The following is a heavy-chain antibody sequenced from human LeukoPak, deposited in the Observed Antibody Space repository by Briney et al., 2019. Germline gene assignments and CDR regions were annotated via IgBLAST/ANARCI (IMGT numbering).Heavy chain of an antibody. CDR1: GFTFTSSA. CDR3: AAGGRSTSYYYGMDV. V-gene: IGHV1-58*02. CDR2: IVVGSGNT. D-gene: IGHD2-2*01. J-gene: IGHJ6*02. Sequence: SVKVSCKASGFTFTSSAMQWVRQAHGQRLEWIGWIVVGSGNTNYAQKFQERVTITRDMSTSTAYMELSSLRSEDTAVYYCAAGGRSTSYYYGMDVWGQGTTIIVSS.